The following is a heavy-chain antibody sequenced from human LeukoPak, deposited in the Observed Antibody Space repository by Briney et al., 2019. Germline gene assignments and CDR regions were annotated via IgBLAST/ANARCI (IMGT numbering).Heavy chain of an antibody. CDR3: ATANYDILTGYYPSFDY. Sequence: GASVKVSCKASGYSFIDYYMHWVRQAPGQGLEWMGWINPNSGGTNYAQKFQGRVTMTRDTSISTAYMELSRLRSDDTAVYYCATANYDILTGYYPSFDYWGQGTLVTVSS. CDR1: GYSFIDYY. D-gene: IGHD3-9*01. V-gene: IGHV1-2*02. CDR2: INPNSGGT. J-gene: IGHJ4*02.